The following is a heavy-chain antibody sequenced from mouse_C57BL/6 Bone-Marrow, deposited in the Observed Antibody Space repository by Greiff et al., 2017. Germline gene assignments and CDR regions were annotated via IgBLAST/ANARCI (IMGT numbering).Heavy chain of an antibody. Sequence: EVQLQQSGAELVKPGASVKLSCTASGFNIKDYYIHWVKQRTEQGLEWIGRIDPEDGATKYATKFQDKATITADTSSNTAYLQLSSLTSEDTAVYYCTRSLIYYGTNYWGQGTTLTVSS. J-gene: IGHJ2*01. CDR3: TRSLIYYGTNY. CDR2: IDPEDGAT. D-gene: IGHD1-1*01. V-gene: IGHV14-2*01. CDR1: GFNIKDYY.